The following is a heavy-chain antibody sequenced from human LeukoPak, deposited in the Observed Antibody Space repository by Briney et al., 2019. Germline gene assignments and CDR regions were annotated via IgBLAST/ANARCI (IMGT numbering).Heavy chain of an antibody. V-gene: IGHV4-4*07. J-gene: IGHJ6*03. CDR1: GGSISSYY. D-gene: IGHD3-3*01. Sequence: SETLCLTCTVSGGSISSYYWSWIRQPAGKGLEWIGRIYTSGSTNYNPSLKSRVTISVDKSKNQFSLKLSSVTAADTAVYYCARDKLAYYDFWSGPYYMDVWGKGTTVTVSS. CDR2: IYTSGST. CDR3: ARDKLAYYDFWSGPYYMDV.